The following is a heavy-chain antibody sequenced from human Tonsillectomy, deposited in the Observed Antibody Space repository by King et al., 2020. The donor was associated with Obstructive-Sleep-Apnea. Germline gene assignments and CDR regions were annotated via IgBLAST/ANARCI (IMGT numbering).Heavy chain of an antibody. V-gene: IGHV3-49*03. J-gene: IGHJ5*02. CDR3: TRDYPSSFGIVVLNWFDP. Sequence: QLVQSGGGLVQPGRSLRLSCTASGFTFGDYAISWFRQAPGKGLEWVGFIRSKAYGGTTEYAAVVKGRFTISRDDYKSNAYLQMKSLKTEDTDGYYCTRDYPSSFGIVVLNWFDPWGQGTLVTVSS. CDR1: GFTFGDYA. D-gene: IGHD2-2*01. CDR2: IRSKAYGGTT.